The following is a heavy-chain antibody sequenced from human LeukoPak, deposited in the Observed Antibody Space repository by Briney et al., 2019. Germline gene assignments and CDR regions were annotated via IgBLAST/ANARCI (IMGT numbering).Heavy chain of an antibody. D-gene: IGHD2-15*01. CDR1: GFTFSSYA. CDR2: ISSSSSYI. V-gene: IGHV3-21*01. CDR3: ARENLECSGGSCYSGFGYYYYYMDV. J-gene: IGHJ6*03. Sequence: GGSLRLSCAASGFTFSSYAMNWVRQAPGKGLEWVSSISSSSSYIYYADSVKGRFTISRDNAKNSLYLQMNSLRAEDTAVYYCARENLECSGGSCYSGFGYYYYYMDVWGKGTTVTVSS.